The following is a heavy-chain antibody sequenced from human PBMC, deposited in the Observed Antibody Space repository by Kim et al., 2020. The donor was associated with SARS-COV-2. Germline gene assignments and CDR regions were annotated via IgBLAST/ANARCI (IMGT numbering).Heavy chain of an antibody. J-gene: IGHJ4*02. CDR3: VKDAGGSYSFDY. D-gene: IGHD6-6*01. V-gene: IGHV3-9*01. Sequence: GGSLRLSCAASGFTFGDYTMYWVRQAPGKGLEWVSSITWNSATIGHADSVRGRFTISRDNAKKSLYLQMNSLKPEDTALYYCVKDAGGSYSFDYWGRGTLVTVSS. CDR2: ITWNSATI. CDR1: GFTFGDYT.